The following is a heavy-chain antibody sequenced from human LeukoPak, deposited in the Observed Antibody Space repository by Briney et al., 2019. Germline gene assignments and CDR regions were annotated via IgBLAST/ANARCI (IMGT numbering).Heavy chain of an antibody. CDR2: IYYSGST. CDR3: ASTIGDYDDWYFDL. Sequence: PSETLSLTCTVSGGSISSSSYYWGWIRQPPGKGLEWIGSIYYSGSTYYNPSLKSRVTISVDTSKNQFSLKLSSVTAADTAVYYCASTIGDYDDWYFDLWGRGTLVTVSS. V-gene: IGHV4-39*07. CDR1: GGSISSSSYY. J-gene: IGHJ2*01. D-gene: IGHD4-17*01.